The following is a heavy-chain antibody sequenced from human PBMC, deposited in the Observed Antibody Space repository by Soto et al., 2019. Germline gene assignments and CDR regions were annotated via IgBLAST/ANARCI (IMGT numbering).Heavy chain of an antibody. Sequence: ASVKGSRKASGYTFTSYSMHWVRQAPRQGLELMGWINAGNGDTKYSQKFQGRVTITRDTSAITAYMELSSLRSEDTAVYYCARDWTHYDSSGPGDYWGQGTLVTVSS. CDR3: ARDWTHYDSSGPGDY. J-gene: IGHJ4*02. CDR1: GYTFTSYS. D-gene: IGHD3-22*01. CDR2: INAGNGDT. V-gene: IGHV1-3*01.